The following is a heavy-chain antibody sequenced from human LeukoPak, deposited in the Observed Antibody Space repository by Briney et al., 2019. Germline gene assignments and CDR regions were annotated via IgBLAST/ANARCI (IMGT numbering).Heavy chain of an antibody. V-gene: IGHV4-59*01. CDR3: ARDGDYCSGGSCYSI. D-gene: IGHD2-15*01. CDR1: GGSISSNY. J-gene: IGHJ4*02. CDR2: IYYSGST. Sequence: SETLSLTCTVSGGSISSNYWSWIRQPPGKGLEWIGHIYYSGSTKYNPSLKSRVTISEDTSKNQFSLKLSSVTAADTAVYYCARDGDYCSGGSCYSIWGQGTLVTVSS.